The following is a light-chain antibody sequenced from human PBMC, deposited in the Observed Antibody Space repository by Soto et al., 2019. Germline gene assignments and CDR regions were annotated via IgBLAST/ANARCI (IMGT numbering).Light chain of an antibody. CDR2: DTS. CDR1: QSVSRY. Sequence: EIVLTQSPATLSLSPGERATLSCRASQSVSRYLVWYQQKPGQAPRLLIYDTSNRATGIPARFSGSGSGTVFTLTISSLEPEDFAVYYCQQRSTWPTAFGQGTKVEI. CDR3: QQRSTWPTA. V-gene: IGKV3-11*01. J-gene: IGKJ1*01.